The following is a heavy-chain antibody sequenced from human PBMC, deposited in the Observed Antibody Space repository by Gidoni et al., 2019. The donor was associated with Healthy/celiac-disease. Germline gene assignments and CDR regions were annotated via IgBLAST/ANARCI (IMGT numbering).Heavy chain of an antibody. CDR3: ARDDSSGYYSDY. CDR2: IWYDGSNK. J-gene: IGHJ4*02. V-gene: IGHV3-33*01. D-gene: IGHD3-22*01. Sequence: SCAASGFTFSSYGMHWVRQAPGKVLEWVAVIWYDGSNKYYADSVKGRFTISRDNSKNTLYLQMNSLRAEDTAVYYCARDDSSGYYSDYWGQGTLVTVSS. CDR1: GFTFSSYG.